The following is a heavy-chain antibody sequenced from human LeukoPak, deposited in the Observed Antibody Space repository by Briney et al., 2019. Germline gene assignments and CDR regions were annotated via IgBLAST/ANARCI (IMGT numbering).Heavy chain of an antibody. CDR3: AKVSGSDCFDY. CDR1: GFTFSSYN. D-gene: IGHD3-10*01. CDR2: ISDSSTTI. J-gene: IGHJ4*02. Sequence: GGSLRLSCAASGFTFSSYNMNWVRQAPGKGLEWVSYISDSSTTIYYADSVKGRFTISRDNAKNSLYLQMNSLRAEDTAVYYCAKVSGSDCFDYWGQGTLVTVSS. V-gene: IGHV3-48*01.